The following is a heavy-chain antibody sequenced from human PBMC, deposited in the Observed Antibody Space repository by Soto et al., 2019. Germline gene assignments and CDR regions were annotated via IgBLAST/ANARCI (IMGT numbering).Heavy chain of an antibody. Sequence: CGRRILKTTGKGLEWIGEINHSGSTNYNPSLKSRVTISVDTSKNQFSLKLSSVTAADTAVYYCARGRSLLWFGERRGWFDPWGQGTLVNVSS. CDR1: C. CDR2: INHSGST. V-gene: IGHV4-34*01. J-gene: IGHJ5*02. CDR3: ARGRSLLWFGERRGWFDP. D-gene: IGHD3-10*01.